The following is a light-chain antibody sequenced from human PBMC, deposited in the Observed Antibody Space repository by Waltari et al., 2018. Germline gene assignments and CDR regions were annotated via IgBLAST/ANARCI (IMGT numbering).Light chain of an antibody. V-gene: IGLV1-51*01. CDR2: DDN. J-gene: IGLJ7*01. CDR3: GTWDVNLGAAV. Sequence: SLLTQPPSVSAAPGQQVTISCSGGKSNMGSSFFSCYQQFPGAAPKLLIFDDNRRPSGIAARFSASKSGLSASLVITGLQTGDEADYYCGTWDVNLGAAVFGEGTRLAVL. CDR1: KSNMGSSF.